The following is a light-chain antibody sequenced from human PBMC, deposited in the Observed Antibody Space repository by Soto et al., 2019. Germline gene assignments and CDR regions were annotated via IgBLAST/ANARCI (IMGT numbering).Light chain of an antibody. J-gene: IGLJ1*01. CDR2: GNS. Sequence: QSVLTQPPSVSGAPGQRVTISCTGSSSNIGAGYDVHWYQQLPGTAPKLLIYGNSNRPSGVPDRFSGSKSGNTASLTVSGLQAEDEADYYCSSYAGSSKVFGTGTKVTVL. V-gene: IGLV1-40*01. CDR3: SSYAGSSKV. CDR1: SSNIGAGYD.